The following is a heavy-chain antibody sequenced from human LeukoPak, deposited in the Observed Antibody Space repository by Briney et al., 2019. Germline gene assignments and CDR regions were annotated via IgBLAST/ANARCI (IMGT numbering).Heavy chain of an antibody. CDR2: FNPDSGGT. V-gene: IGHV1-2*02. CDR1: GYTFTGYY. D-gene: IGHD6-6*01. Sequence: ASVKVSCKASGYTFTGYYMHWVRQAPGQGLEWMGWFNPDSGGTHYAQKVQGRVTMTRDTSISTAYRELNRLRSDDTAVYYCARQEQLLDYWGQGTLVTVSS. CDR3: ARQEQLLDY. J-gene: IGHJ4*02.